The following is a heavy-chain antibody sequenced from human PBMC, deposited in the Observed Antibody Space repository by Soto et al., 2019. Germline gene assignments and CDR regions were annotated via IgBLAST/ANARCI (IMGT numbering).Heavy chain of an antibody. J-gene: IGHJ4*02. CDR2: ISYDGSNQ. D-gene: IGHD3-16*02. CDR3: AKALGELSPESYDH. V-gene: IGHV3-30*18. Sequence: QVQLVESGGGVVQPGRSLRLSSAASGFTFSDYGMHWVRQAPGKGLEWVTIISYDGSNQYYADSVKGRFTISRDNSKNTLYLQMNSLRLEDTGVYYCAKALGELSPESYDHWGQGVLVTVSS. CDR1: GFTFSDYG.